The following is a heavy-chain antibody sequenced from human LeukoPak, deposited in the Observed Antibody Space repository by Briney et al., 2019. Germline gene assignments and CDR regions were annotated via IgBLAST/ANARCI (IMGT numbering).Heavy chain of an antibody. J-gene: IGHJ6*02. CDR3: ARPTGWGAHQVSYGMDV. CDR2: ISCDGSNN. CDR1: GFTFSSYA. D-gene: IGHD1-26*01. V-gene: IGHV3-30-3*01. Sequence: GRSLRLSCAASGFTFSSYAMHWVRQAPGKGLEWVAVISCDGSNNYYADSVKGRFTISRDNSKNTLYLQMNSLRVEDTAVYYCARPTGWGAHQVSYGMDVWGQGTTVSVSS.